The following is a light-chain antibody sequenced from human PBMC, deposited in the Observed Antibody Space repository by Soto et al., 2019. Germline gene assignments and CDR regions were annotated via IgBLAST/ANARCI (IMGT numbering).Light chain of an antibody. Sequence: IQLTQSPSSLSASVGDRVTITCRASQDINSYLAWYQQKPGKAPNLLIYAGTSLQSGVPSRFSGSGSGTEFTLTISSLQPDDFATYYCQQLHLYPSTFGGGTKVE. CDR2: AGT. CDR1: QDINSY. CDR3: QQLHLYPST. V-gene: IGKV1-9*01. J-gene: IGKJ4*01.